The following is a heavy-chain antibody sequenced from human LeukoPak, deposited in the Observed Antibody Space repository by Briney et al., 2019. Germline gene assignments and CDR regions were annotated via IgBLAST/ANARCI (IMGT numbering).Heavy chain of an antibody. V-gene: IGHV3-53*01. CDR3: ARDYYYGSGSYGYYYYYMDV. D-gene: IGHD3-10*01. CDR2: IYSGGST. CDR1: GFTVSSNY. Sequence: PGGSLRLSCAASGFTVSSNYMSWVRQAPGKGLEWVSVIYSGGSTYYADSVKGRFTISRDNSKNTLYLQMNSLRAEDTAVYYCARDYYYGSGSYGYYYYYMDVWGKGTTVTISS. J-gene: IGHJ6*03.